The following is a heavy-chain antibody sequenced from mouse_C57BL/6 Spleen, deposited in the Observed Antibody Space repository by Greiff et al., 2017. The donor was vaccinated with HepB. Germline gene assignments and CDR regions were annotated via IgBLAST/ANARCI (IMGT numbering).Heavy chain of an antibody. V-gene: IGHV3-6*01. CDR2: ISYDGSN. CDR1: GYSITSGYY. J-gene: IGHJ4*01. D-gene: IGHD2-5*01. CDR3: ASYSTRYYYAMDY. Sequence: DVQLQESGPGLVKPSQSLSLTCSVTGYSITSGYYWNWIRQFPGNKLEWMGYISYDGSNNYNPSLKNRISITRDTSKNQFFLKLNSVTTEDTATYYCASYSTRYYYAMDYWGQGTSVTVSS.